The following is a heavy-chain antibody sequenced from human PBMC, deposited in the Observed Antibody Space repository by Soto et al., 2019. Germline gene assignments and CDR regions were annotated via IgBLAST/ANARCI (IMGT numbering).Heavy chain of an antibody. J-gene: IGHJ4*02. CDR3: AKPVYGSGGPDY. D-gene: IGHD3-10*01. CDR1: GLNFNGYT. Sequence: GGSLRLSCATSGLNFNGYTMSWVRQAPGQGLEWVSGIAETGSSTYYADSVKGRFTISRDNSENTLYLQMNNLRAEDTAIYYCAKPVYGSGGPDYWGQGTLVTVSS. CDR2: IAETGSST. V-gene: IGHV3-23*01.